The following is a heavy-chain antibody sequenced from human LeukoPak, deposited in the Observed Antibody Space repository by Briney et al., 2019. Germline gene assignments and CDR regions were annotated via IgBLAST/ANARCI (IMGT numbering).Heavy chain of an antibody. Sequence: GGSLRLSCAASGFTFSSYAMSWVRQAPGKGLEWVSAISGSGGSTYYADSVKGRFTISRDNSKNTLYLQMNSLRAEDTAVYYCAKKIRLGEFPNYFDYWGQGTLVTVSS. D-gene: IGHD3-16*01. CDR2: ISGSGGST. J-gene: IGHJ4*02. CDR3: AKKIRLGEFPNYFDY. CDR1: GFTFSSYA. V-gene: IGHV3-23*01.